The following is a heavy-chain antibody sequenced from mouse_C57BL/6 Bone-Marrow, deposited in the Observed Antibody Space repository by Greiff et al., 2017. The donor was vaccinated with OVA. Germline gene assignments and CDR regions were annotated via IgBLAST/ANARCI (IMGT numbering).Heavy chain of an antibody. Sequence: VQLKESGGDLVKPGGSLKLSCAASGFTFSSYGMSWVRQTPDKRLEWVATISRGGSYTYYPDSVKGRFTISRDNAKNTLYLQMSSLKSEDTAMYYCARHGDYGSFFDYWGQGTTLTVSS. J-gene: IGHJ2*01. CDR3: ARHGDYGSFFDY. V-gene: IGHV5-6*01. D-gene: IGHD1-1*01. CDR2: ISRGGSYT. CDR1: GFTFSSYG.